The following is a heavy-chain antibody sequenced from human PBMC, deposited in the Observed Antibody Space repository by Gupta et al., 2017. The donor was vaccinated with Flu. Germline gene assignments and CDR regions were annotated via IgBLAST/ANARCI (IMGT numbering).Heavy chain of an antibody. Sequence: MSWVRQAPGKGPEWVSAMSGSGISTYYADSVKGRFTISRDNSNNTLFLHLNSLRAEDTAVYYCTPSTPGSVTYWGQGTLATVSS. J-gene: IGHJ4*02. D-gene: IGHD4-4*01. V-gene: IGHV3-23*01. CDR2: MSGSGIST. CDR3: TPSTPGSVTY.